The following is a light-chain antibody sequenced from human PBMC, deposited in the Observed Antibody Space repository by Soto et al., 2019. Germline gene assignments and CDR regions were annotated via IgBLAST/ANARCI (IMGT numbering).Light chain of an antibody. CDR2: GVT. CDR1: HNDIGTYDY. J-gene: IGLJ1*01. V-gene: IGLV2-14*03. Sequence: QSVLTQPTSVSGSPGQANTISCTGKHNDIGTYDYVSWYQQHPGRAPRLLIYGVTTRPSGISDRFSASKSGLTASLTISGLQPEDEADYYCSSFTSDRIYVFGPGTKLPVL. CDR3: SSFTSDRIYV.